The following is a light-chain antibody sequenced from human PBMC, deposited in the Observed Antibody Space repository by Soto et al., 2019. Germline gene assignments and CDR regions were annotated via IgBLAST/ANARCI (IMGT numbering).Light chain of an antibody. CDR1: QSISSY. J-gene: IGKJ4*01. CDR2: AAS. Sequence: DIQMTQSPSSLSASVGDRVTITCRASQSISSYLNWYQQKPGKAPKLLIYAASSLHSGVPSRFSGSGSGTDFTLTISSLQPEDFATYYCQQSYSTPLGFGGGTKVEIK. V-gene: IGKV1-39*01. CDR3: QQSYSTPLG.